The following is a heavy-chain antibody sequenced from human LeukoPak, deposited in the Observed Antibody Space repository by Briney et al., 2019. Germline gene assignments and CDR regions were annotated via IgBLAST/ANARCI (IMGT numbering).Heavy chain of an antibody. Sequence: GGSLRLSCAASGFCFSSFAVSWVRQAPGKGREWVSGISDGGGRTYYADSVKGRFTISRDDSKNTLYLQMHSPRAEDTAVYYCAKVQLGIGVDYWGQGTLVTVSS. CDR3: AKVQLGIGVDY. J-gene: IGHJ4*02. CDR1: GFCFSSFA. D-gene: IGHD7-27*01. V-gene: IGHV3-23*01. CDR2: ISDGGGRT.